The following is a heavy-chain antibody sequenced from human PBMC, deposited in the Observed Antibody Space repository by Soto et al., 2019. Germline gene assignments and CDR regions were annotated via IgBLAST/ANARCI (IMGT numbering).Heavy chain of an antibody. V-gene: IGHV3-30*03. CDR3: AXXXXXQAVALDY. D-gene: IGHD6-19*01. J-gene: IGHJ4*02. CDR2: ISYDGSNK. CDR1: GFTFSSYG. Sequence: QVQLVESGGGVVQPGRSLRLSCAASGFTFSSYGMHWVRQAPGKGLEWVAVISYDGSNKYYADSVKGRFTISRDNSKNXXXLXMXXXXXXXTXVYYCAXXXXXQAVALDYWGQGTLVTVSS.